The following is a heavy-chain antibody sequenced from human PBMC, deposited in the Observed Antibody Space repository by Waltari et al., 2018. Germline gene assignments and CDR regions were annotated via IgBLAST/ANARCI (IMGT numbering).Heavy chain of an antibody. Sequence: QVQLQQWGAGLLKPSETLSLTCAVYGGSFSGYYWSWIRQPPGKGLEWIGEIKHSGSTNYNPSLKSRVTISVDTSKNQFSLKLSSVTAADTAVYYCARGRSGDYDYWGQGTLVTVSS. CDR2: IKHSGST. J-gene: IGHJ4*02. V-gene: IGHV4-34*01. CDR3: ARGRSGDYDY. D-gene: IGHD4-17*01. CDR1: GGSFSGYY.